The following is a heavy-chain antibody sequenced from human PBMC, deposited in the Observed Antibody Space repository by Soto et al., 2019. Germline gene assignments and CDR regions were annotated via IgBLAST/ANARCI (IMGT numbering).Heavy chain of an antibody. V-gene: IGHV4-34*01. Sequence: SETLSLTCAVNGGAFSGHYWSWIRQPPGKGLEWSGESNHSGSTKYNPSLKSRVSMAVDTSKNQFSLKLSTVTAADTAVFYRARGPWYYDTSRYWATSYYCGLDVWGRGSTVTVSS. CDR2: SNHSGST. CDR3: ARGPWYYDTSRYWATSYYCGLDV. CDR1: GGAFSGHY. D-gene: IGHD3-22*01. J-gene: IGHJ6*02.